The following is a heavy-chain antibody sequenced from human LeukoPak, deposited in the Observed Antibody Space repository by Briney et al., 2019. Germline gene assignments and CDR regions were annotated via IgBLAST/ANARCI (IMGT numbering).Heavy chain of an antibody. CDR3: ARDDYYDSSGYRAWYFDL. V-gene: IGHV3-23*01. CDR2: IFPSGGEI. D-gene: IGHD3-22*01. J-gene: IGHJ2*01. CDR1: GFTFSTFA. Sequence: GGSLRLSCAASGFTFSTFAMIWVRQPPGKGLEWVSSIFPSGGEIHYADSVRGRFTISRDNSKSILSLQMNSLRAEDTAVYYCARDDYYDSSGYRAWYFDLWGRGTLVTVSS.